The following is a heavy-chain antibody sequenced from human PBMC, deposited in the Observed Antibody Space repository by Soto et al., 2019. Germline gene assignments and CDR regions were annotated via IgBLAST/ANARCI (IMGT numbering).Heavy chain of an antibody. CDR2: IYWDDDK. Sequence: QITLKESGPTLVKPTQTLTLTCTFSGFSLSTSGVGVGWIRQPPGKALEWLALIYWDDDKRYSPSLKSRLTXTXVTAKNQVVLTMTNMDPVDTATYYCAHKQWLVYFDYWGQGTLVTVSS. CDR3: AHKQWLVYFDY. J-gene: IGHJ4*02. CDR1: GFSLSTSGVG. D-gene: IGHD6-19*01. V-gene: IGHV2-5*02.